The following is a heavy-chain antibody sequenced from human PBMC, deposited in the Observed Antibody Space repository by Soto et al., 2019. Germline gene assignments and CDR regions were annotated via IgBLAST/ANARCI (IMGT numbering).Heavy chain of an antibody. D-gene: IGHD6-13*01. CDR3: AKHAAAAAPDY. CDR1: GFTFSSYA. Sequence: EVQLLESGGGLVQPGGSLRLSCTASGFTFSSYAMSWVRQAPGKGLEWVSLISASGGGTYYADSVKGRFTISRDNSKNSLYLQMNSLRAEDTAVDYCAKHAAAAAPDYWGQGTQVTVSS. J-gene: IGHJ4*02. CDR2: ISASGGGT. V-gene: IGHV3-23*01.